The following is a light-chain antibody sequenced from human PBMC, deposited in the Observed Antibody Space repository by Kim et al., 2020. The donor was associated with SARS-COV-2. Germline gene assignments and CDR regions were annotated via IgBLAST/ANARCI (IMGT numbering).Light chain of an antibody. V-gene: IGLV3-19*02. CDR2: GKN. Sequence: SSELTQDPAVSVALGQTVRITCQGDSLRSYYASWYQQKPGQAPVRVIYGKNNRPSGIPDRFSGSSSGNTASLTITGAQAEDEADYYCNSWDSSGVVFSGGTQLTVL. CDR1: SLRSYY. J-gene: IGLJ2*01. CDR3: NSWDSSGVV.